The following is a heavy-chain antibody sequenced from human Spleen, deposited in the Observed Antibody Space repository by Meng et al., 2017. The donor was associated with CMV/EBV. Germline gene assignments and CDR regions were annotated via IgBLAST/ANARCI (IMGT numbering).Heavy chain of an antibody. Sequence: GGSLRLSCKASGYNFNSHWIGWVRQMPGKGLEWMGIIYPGDSDTRYSPSFQGQVTISADKSISTVYLQWSSLKASDTAMYYCARSTGIMVRGIIINYYFDNWGQGTLVTVSS. J-gene: IGHJ4*02. CDR3: ARSTGIMVRGIIINYYFDN. CDR1: GYNFNSHW. D-gene: IGHD3-10*01. V-gene: IGHV5-51*01. CDR2: IYPGDSDT.